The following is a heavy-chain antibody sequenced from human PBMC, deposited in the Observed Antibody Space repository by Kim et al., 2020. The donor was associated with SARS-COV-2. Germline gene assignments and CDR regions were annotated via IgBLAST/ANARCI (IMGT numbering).Heavy chain of an antibody. CDR2: IGTAGDT. CDR1: GFTFSSYD. D-gene: IGHD3-9*01. V-gene: IGHV3-13*01. CDR3: ARGDPRVLRYFAGGMDV. J-gene: IGHJ6*02. Sequence: GGSLRLSCAAPGFTFSSYDMHWVRQATGKGLEWVSAIGTAGDTYYPGSVKGRFTISRENDKNSLYLQMNSLRGGDTAVYYCARGDPRVLRYFAGGMDVWGQGPTVAVSS.